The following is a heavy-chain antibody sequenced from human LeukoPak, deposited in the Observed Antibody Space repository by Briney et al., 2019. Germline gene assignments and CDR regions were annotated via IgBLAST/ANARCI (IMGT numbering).Heavy chain of an antibody. CDR1: GGSFSSYY. CDR2: IYYSGST. J-gene: IGHJ3*02. CDR3: ARHTATPYYDILTGYSDAFDI. V-gene: IGHV4-39*01. D-gene: IGHD3-9*01. Sequence: SETLSLTCAVYGGSFSSYYWGWIRQPPGKGLEWIGSIYYSGSTYYNPSLKSRVTISVDTSKNQFSLKLSSVTAADTAVYYCARHTATPYYDILTGYSDAFDIWGQGTMVTVSS.